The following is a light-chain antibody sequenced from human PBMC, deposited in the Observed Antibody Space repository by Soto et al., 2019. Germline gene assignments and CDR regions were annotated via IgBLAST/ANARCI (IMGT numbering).Light chain of an antibody. Sequence: PGERATLSCRASPSVTNFLAWYQQKPGQAPRLLIHGATTRATGIPARFSGSGSGTEFTLTISSLQSEDSAVYYCQQHNNWITFGQGTRLEIK. CDR1: PSVTNF. CDR2: GAT. J-gene: IGKJ5*01. V-gene: IGKV3-15*01. CDR3: QQHNNWIT.